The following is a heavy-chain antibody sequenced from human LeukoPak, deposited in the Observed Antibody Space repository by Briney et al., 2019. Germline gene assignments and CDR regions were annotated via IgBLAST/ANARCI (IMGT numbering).Heavy chain of an antibody. CDR1: GGTFSSYA. V-gene: IGHV1-69*13. CDR2: IIPIFGTA. D-gene: IGHD3-22*01. Sequence: SVKVSCKASGGTFSSYAISWVRQAPGQGLEWMGGIIPIFGTANYAQKFQGRVTITADESTSTAYMELSSLRSEDTAVYYCARVRDGDSSGYYDDASDIWGQGTMVTVSS. CDR3: ARVRDGDSSGYYDDASDI. J-gene: IGHJ3*02.